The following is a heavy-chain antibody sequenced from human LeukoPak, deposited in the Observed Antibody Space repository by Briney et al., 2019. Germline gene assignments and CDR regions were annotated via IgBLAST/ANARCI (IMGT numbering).Heavy chain of an antibody. D-gene: IGHD6-13*01. V-gene: IGHV4-59*01. J-gene: IGHJ4*02. CDR3: ARDRPGGSSLDY. CDR2: IYYTGNT. Sequence: PSETLSLTCTVSGGSMSSYYWSWIRQPPGKGLEWIGYIYYTGNTNYNPSLKSRVTISIDTSKNQFSLKLSSVTAADTAVYYCARDRPGGSSLDYWGQGTLVTVSS. CDR1: GGSMSSYY.